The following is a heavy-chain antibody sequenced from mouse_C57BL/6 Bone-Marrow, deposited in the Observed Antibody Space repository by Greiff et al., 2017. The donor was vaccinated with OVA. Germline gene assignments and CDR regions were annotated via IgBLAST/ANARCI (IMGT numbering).Heavy chain of an antibody. Sequence: QVQLQQSGPGLVQPSQSLSITCTVSGFSLTSYGVHWVRQSPGKGLEWLGVIWRGGSTDYNAAFMSRLSITKDNSKSQVFFKMNSLQADDTARYYCAKKTTVVGNYAMDYWGQGTSVTVSS. CDR2: IWRGGST. V-gene: IGHV2-5*01. D-gene: IGHD1-1*01. J-gene: IGHJ4*01. CDR3: AKKTTVVGNYAMDY. CDR1: GFSLTSYG.